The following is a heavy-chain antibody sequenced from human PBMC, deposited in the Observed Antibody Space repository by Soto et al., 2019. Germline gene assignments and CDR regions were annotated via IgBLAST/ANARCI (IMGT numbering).Heavy chain of an antibody. CDR2: IIPIFGTA. D-gene: IGHD6-13*01. Sequence: SVKVSCKASGGTFSSYAISWVRQAPGQGLEWMGGIIPIFGTANYAQKFQGRVTITADESTNTAYMELSSLRSEDTAVYYCARSPHIIIAAAGTQWFDPWGQGTLVTVSS. CDR1: GGTFSSYA. V-gene: IGHV1-69*13. CDR3: ARSPHIIIAAAGTQWFDP. J-gene: IGHJ5*02.